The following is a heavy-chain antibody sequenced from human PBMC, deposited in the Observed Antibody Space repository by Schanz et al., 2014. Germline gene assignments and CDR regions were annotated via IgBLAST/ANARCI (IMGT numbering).Heavy chain of an antibody. D-gene: IGHD2-8*02. V-gene: IGHV3-23*01. CDR3: AKTLFPGGTQTFGN. CDR2: FDAHDGRA. CDR1: GFSFGNYS. Sequence: DVQLLESGGGLVQPGGSLRLSCEASGFSFGNYSMSWVRQAPGKGLEWVSGFDAHDGRAYYADSAKGRFTISRDNSKSTLYVEMNSLRVEDTAVYYCAKTLFPGGTQTFGNWGRGTLVTVSS. J-gene: IGHJ4*02.